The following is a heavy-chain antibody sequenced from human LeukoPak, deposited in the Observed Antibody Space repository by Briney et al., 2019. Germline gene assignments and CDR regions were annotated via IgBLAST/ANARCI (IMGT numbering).Heavy chain of an antibody. D-gene: IGHD5-12*01. CDR2: ISYDGSNK. V-gene: IGHV3-30*18. CDR1: GFTFSSYG. Sequence: PGGSLRLSCAASGFTFSSYGMHWVRQAPGKGLEWVAVISYDGSNKYYADSVKGRFTISRDNSKNTLYLQMNSLRAEDTAVYYCAKEDGSGYSSYGMDVWGQGTTVTVSS. J-gene: IGHJ6*02. CDR3: AKEDGSGYSSYGMDV.